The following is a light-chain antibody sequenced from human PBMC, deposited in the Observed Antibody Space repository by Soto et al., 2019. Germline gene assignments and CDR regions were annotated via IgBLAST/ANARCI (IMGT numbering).Light chain of an antibody. CDR1: QSLGRRY. V-gene: IGKV3-20*01. J-gene: IGKJ4*01. CDR3: QHQGT. Sequence: VVLTQSPGTLSLSPGERATLSCRASQSLGRRYLAWYQQKPGQAPRLLIYDTSDRASDIPDRFSGSGSGTDFSLTISRPVPEDSAVYYCQHQGTFGGGTKVEIK. CDR2: DTS.